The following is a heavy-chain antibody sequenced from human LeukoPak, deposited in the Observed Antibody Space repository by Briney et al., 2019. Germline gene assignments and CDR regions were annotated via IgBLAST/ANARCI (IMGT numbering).Heavy chain of an antibody. CDR2: ISGGNGAT. CDR3: AKSYYYGSGSPSLDY. V-gene: IGHV3-23*01. CDR1: GFTFSSYA. J-gene: IGHJ4*02. Sequence: GGSLRLSCAASGFTFSSYAMTWVRQAPGKGLEWVSGISGGNGATYYADSVKGRFTISTDNSKNTLYLQMNSPRVEDTAVYYCAKSYYYGSGSPSLDYWGQGTLVTVSS. D-gene: IGHD3-10*01.